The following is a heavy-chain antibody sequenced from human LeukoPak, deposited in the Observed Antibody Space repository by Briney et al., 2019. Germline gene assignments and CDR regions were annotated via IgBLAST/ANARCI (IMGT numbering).Heavy chain of an antibody. Sequence: VASVKVSCKASGYTFTNYGISWVRQAPGQGLEWMGWISAYNGNTNYAQKLQGRVTMTTDISTSTAYMELRSLRSDDTAVYYCARVVAVAGHFDYWGQGTLVTVSS. J-gene: IGHJ4*02. CDR1: GYTFTNYG. V-gene: IGHV1-18*01. CDR3: ARVVAVAGHFDY. D-gene: IGHD6-19*01. CDR2: ISAYNGNT.